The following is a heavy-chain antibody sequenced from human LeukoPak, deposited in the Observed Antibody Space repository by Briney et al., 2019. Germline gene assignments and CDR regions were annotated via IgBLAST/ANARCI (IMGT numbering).Heavy chain of an antibody. CDR3: AKDRDETVLFPTLFDY. Sequence: GGSLRLSCAASGFTFSDYYMPWLRQAPGKGLEWLSYISSSGAVTYYTDSVKGRFTISRDNAKNSLYLQMNSLAAEDTALYYCAKDRDETVLFPTLFDYWGQGTLVTVSS. J-gene: IGHJ4*02. V-gene: IGHV3-11*01. CDR1: GFTFSDYY. CDR2: ISSSGAVT. D-gene: IGHD2-21*02.